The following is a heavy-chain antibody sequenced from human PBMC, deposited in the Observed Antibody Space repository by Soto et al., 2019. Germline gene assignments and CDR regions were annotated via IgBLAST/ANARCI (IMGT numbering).Heavy chain of an antibody. V-gene: IGHV1-58*01. J-gene: IGHJ6*02. CDR2: IVVGSSNT. CDR3: AAEGAAALYYYYGMDV. D-gene: IGHD6-13*01. CDR1: GFTFTSSA. Sequence: SVKVSCKASGFTFTSSAVQWVRQARGQRLEWIGWIVVGSSNTNYAQKFQERVTITRDMSTSTAYMELSSLRSEDTAVYYCAAEGAAALYYYYGMDVWGQGTTVTVSS.